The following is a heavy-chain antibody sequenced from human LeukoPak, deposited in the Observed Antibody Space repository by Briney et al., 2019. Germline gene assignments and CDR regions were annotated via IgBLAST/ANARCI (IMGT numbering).Heavy chain of an antibody. CDR3: AKGISEDGYNFERGADY. V-gene: IGHV3-66*01. D-gene: IGHD1-1*01. Sequence: GGSLRLSCAASGFTVSSNYMSWVRQAPGKGLEWVSVIYSGGSTYYADSVKGRFTISRDNSKNTLYLQMNSLRVEDTAVYYCAKGISEDGYNFERGADYWGRGSLVTVSS. CDR1: GFTVSSNY. J-gene: IGHJ4*02. CDR2: IYSGGST.